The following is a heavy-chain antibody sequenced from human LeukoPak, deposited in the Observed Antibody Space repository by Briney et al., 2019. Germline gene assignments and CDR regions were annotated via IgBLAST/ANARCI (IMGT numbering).Heavy chain of an antibody. V-gene: IGHV4-4*02. Sequence: PSGTLSLTCAVSGGSISSSNWWSWVRQPPGKGLEWIGEIYHSGSTNYNPSLKSPVTISVDKSKNQFSLKLSSVPAADTAVYYCARVIVVVPAAWYFDYWGPGTLVTVSS. CDR2: IYHSGST. CDR3: ARVIVVVPAAWYFDY. D-gene: IGHD2-2*01. CDR1: GGSISSSNW. J-gene: IGHJ4*02.